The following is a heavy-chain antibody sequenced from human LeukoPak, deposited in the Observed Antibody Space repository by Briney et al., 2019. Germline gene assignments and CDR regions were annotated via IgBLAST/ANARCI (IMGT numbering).Heavy chain of an antibody. D-gene: IGHD6-19*01. J-gene: IGHJ4*02. CDR2: IYYSGST. Sequence: SEALSLTCTVSGGSISSYYWSWVRQPPGKGLEWIGYIYYSGSTNYNSSLESRVTMSIDTSKSQFSLNLSSVTAADTAIYYCARMYSSGWYYFDYWGQGTLVTVSS. V-gene: IGHV4-59*01. CDR1: GGSISSYY. CDR3: ARMYSSGWYYFDY.